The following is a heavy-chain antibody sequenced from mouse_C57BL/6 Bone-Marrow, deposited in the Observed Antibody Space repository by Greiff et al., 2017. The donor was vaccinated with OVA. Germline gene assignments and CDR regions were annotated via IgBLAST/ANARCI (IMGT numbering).Heavy chain of an antibody. CDR2: IYPRSGNT. J-gene: IGHJ2*01. Sequence: VQLQQSGAELARPGASVKLSCKASGYTFTSYGISWVKQRTGQGLEWIGEIYPRSGNTYYNEKFKGKATLTADKSSSTAYMELRSLTSEDSAVYFCAAGLTTVVAKRYYFDYWGQGTTLTVSS. CDR3: AAGLTTVVAKRYYFDY. V-gene: IGHV1-81*01. D-gene: IGHD1-1*01. CDR1: GYTFTSYG.